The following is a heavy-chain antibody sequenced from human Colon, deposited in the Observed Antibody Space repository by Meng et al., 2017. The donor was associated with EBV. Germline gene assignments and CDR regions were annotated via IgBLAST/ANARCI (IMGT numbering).Heavy chain of an antibody. Sequence: QPQESAPGLGKPSGTLLLRAAVVGGYIRSSTRWSWVRQPPGKGLEWIGEIYHSGSTTYNPSLKSRVTISVDKSKNQFSLNLSSVTAADTAVYYCARVGQWLPIDYWGQGTLVTVSS. CDR3: ARVGQWLPIDY. V-gene: IGHV4-4*02. D-gene: IGHD6-19*01. CDR2: IYHSGST. J-gene: IGHJ4*02. CDR1: GGYIRSSTR.